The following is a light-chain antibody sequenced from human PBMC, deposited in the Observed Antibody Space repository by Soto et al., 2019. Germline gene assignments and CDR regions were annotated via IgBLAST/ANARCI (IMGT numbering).Light chain of an antibody. CDR3: QHRYNWLIA. J-gene: IGKJ5*01. CDR2: DVS. CDR1: QSVSSY. Sequence: EIVLTQSPATLSLSPGERATLSCRASQSVSSYLAWYQQKPGQAPRLLVYDVSNRATGIPARFSGSGSGTDFTLTISSLEPEDFAVYYCQHRYNWLIAFGQGTRLEIK. V-gene: IGKV3-11*01.